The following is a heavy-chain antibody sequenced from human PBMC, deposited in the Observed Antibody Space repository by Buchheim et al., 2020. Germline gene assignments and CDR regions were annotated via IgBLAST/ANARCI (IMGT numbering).Heavy chain of an antibody. Sequence: QVQLQESGPGLVKPSQTLSLTCTVSGGSISSGDYYWSWIRQPPGKGLEWIGYIYYSGSTYYNPSLKRRVTISGDTSKNQFSLKLSSVTAADTAVYYCARTIWGPERGPDSSGYLGWGQGTL. D-gene: IGHD3-22*01. V-gene: IGHV4-30-4*01. CDR1: GGSISSGDYY. CDR3: ARTIWGPERGPDSSGYLG. J-gene: IGHJ4*02. CDR2: IYYSGST.